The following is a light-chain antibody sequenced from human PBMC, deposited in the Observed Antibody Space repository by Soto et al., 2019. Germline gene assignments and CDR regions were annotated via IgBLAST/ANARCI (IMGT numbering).Light chain of an antibody. V-gene: IGKV1-17*01. CDR1: QGIGND. CDR3: LQHNSYPQT. Sequence: DIPMTQSPSSLSASVGDRVTITCRASQGIGNDLGWYQQKSGKAPKRLIYDASSLQSGVPSRFSGSGSGTEFTLTISSLHPEDVATYYCLQHNSYPQTFGQGTKVEI. J-gene: IGKJ1*01. CDR2: DAS.